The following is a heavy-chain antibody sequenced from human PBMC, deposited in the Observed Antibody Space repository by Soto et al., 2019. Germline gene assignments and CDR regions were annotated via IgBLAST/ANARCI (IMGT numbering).Heavy chain of an antibody. J-gene: IGHJ4*02. CDR2: ISNGGGTT. D-gene: IGHD3-10*01. CDR3: ANYYGSGSYYETFDY. Sequence: STISNGGGTTYYADSVKGRFTISRDNSKNTLYLQVNSQKAEDTAVYYCANYYGSGSYYETFDYWGQGTLVTVSS. V-gene: IGHV3-23*01.